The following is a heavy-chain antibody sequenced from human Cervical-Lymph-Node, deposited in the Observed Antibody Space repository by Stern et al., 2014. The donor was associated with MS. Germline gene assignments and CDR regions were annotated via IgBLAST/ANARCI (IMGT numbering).Heavy chain of an antibody. CDR2: ISSGGSYI. D-gene: IGHD4-23*01. J-gene: IGHJ4*02. V-gene: IGHV3-21*01. Sequence: EEQLVESGGGLVKPGGSLRLSCAASGFTFSSYSMNWVRQAPGKGLEWVASISSGGSYIYYADSLKGRFTISRDNAKNSLYRQMNSLRAEDTAVYYCARGRGGNYRYYFDYWGQGTLVTVSS. CDR3: ARGRGGNYRYYFDY. CDR1: GFTFSSYS.